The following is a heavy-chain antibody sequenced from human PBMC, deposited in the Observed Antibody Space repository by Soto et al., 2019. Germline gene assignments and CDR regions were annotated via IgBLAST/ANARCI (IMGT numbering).Heavy chain of an antibody. CDR3: ARGRYGDY. CDR2: ISAHNGNT. J-gene: IGHJ4*02. D-gene: IGHD1-1*01. CDR1: GYDFTTYG. Sequence: QVHLVQSGADVKKSGASVKVSCKGSGYDFTTYGITWVRQAPGQGLEWMAWISAHNGNTDYAQKLQGRVTVTRDTSTSTAYMELRSLRSDDTAVYYCARGRYGDYWGQGALVTVSS. V-gene: IGHV1-18*01.